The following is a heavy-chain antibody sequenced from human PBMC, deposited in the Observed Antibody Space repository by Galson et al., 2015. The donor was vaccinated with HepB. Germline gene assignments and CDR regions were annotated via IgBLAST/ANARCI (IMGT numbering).Heavy chain of an antibody. CDR1: GFTVSSNY. CDR3: VRDEETAIPN. V-gene: IGHV3-66*01. J-gene: IGHJ4*02. CDR2: TYSGGRT. Sequence: SLRLSCAASGFTVSSNYMSWVRQAPGKGLEWVSVTYSGGRTYYADSVKGRFTISRDNSKNTLYLQMNSLRAEDTAVYYCVRDEETAIPNWGQGTLVTVSS. D-gene: IGHD2-21*02.